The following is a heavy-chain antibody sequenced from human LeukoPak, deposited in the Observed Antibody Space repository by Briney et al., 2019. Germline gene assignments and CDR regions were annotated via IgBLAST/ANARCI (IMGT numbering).Heavy chain of an antibody. CDR1: GFTVSSNY. Sequence: GGSLRLSCAAYGFTVSSNYMSWVRQAPGKGLEWVSAITGGGGTTFYADSVKGRFTISRDNSKNALYLQMSSLRVDDTAVYYCARDPNGDYVGAFEIWGQGTMVTVSS. J-gene: IGHJ3*02. D-gene: IGHD4-17*01. CDR3: ARDPNGDYVGAFEI. V-gene: IGHV3-23*01. CDR2: ITGGGGTT.